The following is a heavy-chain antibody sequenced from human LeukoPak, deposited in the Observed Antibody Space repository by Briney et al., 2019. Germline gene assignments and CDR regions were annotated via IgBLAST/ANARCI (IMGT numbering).Heavy chain of an antibody. D-gene: IGHD1-26*01. CDR2: INPSGGST. CDR3: ARASSRGIFDY. J-gene: IGHJ4*02. CDR1: GYTFTSYY. Sequence: ASVKVFCKASGYTFTSYYMHWVRQAPGQGLEWMGIINPSGGSTSYAQKFQGRVTMTRDMSTSTVYMELSSLRAEDTAVYYCARASSRGIFDYWGQGTLVTVSS. V-gene: IGHV1-46*01.